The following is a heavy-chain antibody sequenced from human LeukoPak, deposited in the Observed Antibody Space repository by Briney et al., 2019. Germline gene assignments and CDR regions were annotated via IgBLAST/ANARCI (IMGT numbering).Heavy chain of an antibody. D-gene: IGHD3-3*01. CDR3: ARGGYYDFWSGLDY. CDR2: ISYDGSNK. V-gene: IGHV3-30*04. CDR1: GFTFSSYA. Sequence: GGSLRLSCAASGFTFSSYAMHWVRQAPGKGLEWVAVISYDGSNKYYADSVKGRFTISRDNSKNTLYLQMNSLRVEDTAVYYCARGGYYDFWSGLDYWGQGTLVTVSS. J-gene: IGHJ4*02.